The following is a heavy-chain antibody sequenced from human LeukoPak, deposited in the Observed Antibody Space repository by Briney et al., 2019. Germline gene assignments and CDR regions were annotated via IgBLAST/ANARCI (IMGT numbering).Heavy chain of an antibody. J-gene: IGHJ4*01. D-gene: IGHD3-10*01. CDR2: VNPNSGGT. V-gene: IGHV1-2*02. CDR1: GYTFSGSY. CDR3: ARETMVRGVIDQF. Sequence: ASVKVSCKTSGYTFSGSYIHWVRQAPGQGLEWMGWVNPNSGGTNYAQKFQDRVSMTRDTSTSTAYMELRGLKSDDTAVYYCARETMVRGVIDQFWGQGTRVFVSS.